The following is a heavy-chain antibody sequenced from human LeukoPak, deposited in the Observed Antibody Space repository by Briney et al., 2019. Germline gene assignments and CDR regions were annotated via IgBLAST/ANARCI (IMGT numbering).Heavy chain of an antibody. CDR1: GFTFSSYW. CDR3: VRGSGSYGDWDY. CDR2: INSDGSTT. D-gene: IGHD1-26*01. V-gene: IGHV3-74*01. J-gene: IGHJ4*02. Sequence: PGGSLRLSCAASGFTFSSYWMHWVRQAPGKGLVWVSRINSDGSTTNYADSAKGRFTISRDNAKNTLFLQMSSLRAEDTAVYYCVRGSGSYGDWDYWGQGTLVTVSS.